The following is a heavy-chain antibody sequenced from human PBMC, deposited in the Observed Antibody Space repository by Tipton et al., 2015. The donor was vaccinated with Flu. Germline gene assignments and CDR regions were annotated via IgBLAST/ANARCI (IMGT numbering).Heavy chain of an antibody. V-gene: IGHV4-39*07. CDR2: MFHSGST. D-gene: IGHD5-12*01. Sequence: TLSLTCTVSGGSISSSSHHWGWIRQPPGKGLEWIGCMFHSGSTYYNPSLKSRVTISLDTSKNQFSLKLSSVTAADTAVYYCVSDRGWMTEDFWGPGTLVTDS. CDR1: GGSISSSSHH. CDR3: VSDRGWMTEDF. J-gene: IGHJ4*02.